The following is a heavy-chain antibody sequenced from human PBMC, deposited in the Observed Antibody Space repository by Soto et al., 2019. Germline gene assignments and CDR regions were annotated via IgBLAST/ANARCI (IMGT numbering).Heavy chain of an antibody. CDR2: ISSGRSST. CDR3: ARDRYYYDSSGYS. Sequence: PGGSLRLSCAASGFTFSSYWMHWVRQAPGKGLVWVSRISSGRSSTYYADSVKGRFTISRDNAKNSLYLQMNSLRDEDTAVYYCARDRYYYDSSGYSWGQGTLVTVSS. CDR1: GFTFSSYW. V-gene: IGHV3-74*01. J-gene: IGHJ5*02. D-gene: IGHD3-22*01.